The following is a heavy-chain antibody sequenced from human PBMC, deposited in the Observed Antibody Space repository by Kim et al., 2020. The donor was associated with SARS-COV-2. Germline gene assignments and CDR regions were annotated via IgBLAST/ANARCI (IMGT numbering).Heavy chain of an antibody. V-gene: IGHV1-18*01. Sequence: ASAKVSCKASGYTFTSYGISWVRQAPGQGLEWMGWISAYNGNTNYAQKLQGRVTMTTDTSTSTAYMELRSLRSDDTAVYYCARYFPGGYYYYYYMDVWGKGTTVTVSS. CDR3: ARYFPGGYYYYYYMDV. CDR2: ISAYNGNT. CDR1: GYTFTSYG. D-gene: IGHD2-8*01. J-gene: IGHJ6*03.